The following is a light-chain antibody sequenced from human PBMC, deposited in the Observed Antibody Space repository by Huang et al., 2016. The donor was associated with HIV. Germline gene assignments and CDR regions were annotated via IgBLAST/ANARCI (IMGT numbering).Light chain of an antibody. V-gene: IGKV1-6*02. CDR2: AAS. CDR1: QDITND. CDR3: LQDFTYPRT. J-gene: IGKJ1*01. Sequence: AIQLTQSPSSLSASVGDRVTITCRASQDITNDLGWYKQKPVKAPKLLISAASTLRSGVPSRFSGSGSGTDFTLTISSLQPEDFATYFCLQDFTYPRTFGQGTRVEI.